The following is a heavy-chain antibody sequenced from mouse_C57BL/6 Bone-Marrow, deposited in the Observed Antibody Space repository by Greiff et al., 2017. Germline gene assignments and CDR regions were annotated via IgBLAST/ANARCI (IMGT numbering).Heavy chain of an antibody. V-gene: IGHV1-55*01. CDR2: LYPGSGST. J-gene: IGHJ3*01. Sequence: QVQLQQPGAELVKPGASVKISCKASGYTFTSYWITWVKQRPGQGLEWIGDLYPGSGSTNYNEKFKSKATLTVDTSSSTAYMQLSSLTSEDSAVXYCARGGFAYWGQGTLVTVSA. CDR1: GYTFTSYW. CDR3: ARGGFAY.